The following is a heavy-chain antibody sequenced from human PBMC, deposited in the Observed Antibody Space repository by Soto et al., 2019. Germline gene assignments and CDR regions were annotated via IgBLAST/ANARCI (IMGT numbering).Heavy chain of an antibody. D-gene: IGHD3-22*01. Sequence: GGSLRLSCAASGFTFSSYSMNWVRQAPGKGLEWVSSISSSSSYIYYADSVKGRFTISRDNAKNSLYLQMNSLRAEDTAVYYCARQIIGDYDSSGYPDYWGQGTLVTVSS. CDR3: ARQIIGDYDSSGYPDY. J-gene: IGHJ4*02. CDR2: ISSSSSYI. CDR1: GFTFSSYS. V-gene: IGHV3-21*01.